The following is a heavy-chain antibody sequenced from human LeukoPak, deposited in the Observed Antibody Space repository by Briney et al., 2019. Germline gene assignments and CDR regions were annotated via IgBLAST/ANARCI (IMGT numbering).Heavy chain of an antibody. J-gene: IGHJ4*02. D-gene: IGHD5-18*01. CDR3: AKGQIRGYSYGIGY. Sequence: GRSLRLSCAASRFTFSSYGMHWVRQAPGKGLEWVAFIRYDGSNKYYADSVKGRFTISRDNSKNTLYLQMNSLRAEDTAVYYCAKGQIRGYSYGIGYWGQGTLVTVSS. V-gene: IGHV3-30*02. CDR2: IRYDGSNK. CDR1: RFTFSSYG.